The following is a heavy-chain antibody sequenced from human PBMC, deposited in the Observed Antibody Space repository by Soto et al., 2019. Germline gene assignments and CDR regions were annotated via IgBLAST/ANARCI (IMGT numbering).Heavy chain of an antibody. Sequence: EVQLLESGGGLVQPGGSLRLSCAASGFTFSSYAMSWVRQAPGKGLEWVSAISGSGGSTYYADSVKGRFTISRDNSKNTLYLQMNSLRAEDTAVYYCAKIAQGFTIFGVAKAYYFDYWGQGTLVTVSS. CDR1: GFTFSSYA. V-gene: IGHV3-23*01. CDR3: AKIAQGFTIFGVAKAYYFDY. CDR2: ISGSGGST. D-gene: IGHD3-3*01. J-gene: IGHJ4*02.